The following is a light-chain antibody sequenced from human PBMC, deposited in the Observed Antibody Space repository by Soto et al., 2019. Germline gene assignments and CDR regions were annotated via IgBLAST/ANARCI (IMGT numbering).Light chain of an antibody. V-gene: IGKV3-20*01. CDR1: QSISSN. J-gene: IGKJ5*01. CDR3: QHYGGSPIT. Sequence: DIVMTQSPSTLSVSPGERATLSCRASQSISSNLAWYQQKPGQAPRLLMFRTSSRATGFPARFSGSGSGTDFTLTISRLEPEDFALYYCQHYGGSPITFGQGTLLEVK. CDR2: RTS.